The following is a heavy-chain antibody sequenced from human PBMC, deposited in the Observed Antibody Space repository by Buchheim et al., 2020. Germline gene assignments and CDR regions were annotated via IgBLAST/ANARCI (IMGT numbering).Heavy chain of an antibody. Sequence: EVQLLESGGGLVQPGGSLRLSCAASGFTFSSYAMSWVRQAPGKGLEWVSAISGSGGSTYYADSVKGRFTISRDNSKNTLYMQMNSLRAEDTAVYYCAKDAVYGSGSYYTGGFDYWGQGTL. CDR2: ISGSGGST. CDR1: GFTFSSYA. V-gene: IGHV3-23*01. J-gene: IGHJ4*02. CDR3: AKDAVYGSGSYYTGGFDY. D-gene: IGHD3-10*01.